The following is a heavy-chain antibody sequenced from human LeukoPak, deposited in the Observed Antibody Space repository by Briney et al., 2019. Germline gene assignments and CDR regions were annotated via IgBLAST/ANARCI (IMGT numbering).Heavy chain of an antibody. V-gene: IGHV3-66*02. Sequence: GRSLRLSCAASGITVRSNYMFWVRQAPGKGLEWVSLIYSGDSTYYADSVKGRFTISRDTSKNTVYLQMNSLRAEDTAVYYCARLVVPAAYFDYWGQGTLVTVSS. J-gene: IGHJ4*02. CDR2: IYSGDST. CDR3: ARLVVPAAYFDY. CDR1: GITVRSNY. D-gene: IGHD2-2*01.